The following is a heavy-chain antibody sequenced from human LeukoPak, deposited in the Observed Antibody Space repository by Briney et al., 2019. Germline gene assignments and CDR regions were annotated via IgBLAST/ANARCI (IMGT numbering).Heavy chain of an antibody. D-gene: IGHD3-22*01. CDR1: GGSISSYY. CDR2: IYYSGSN. J-gene: IGHJ3*02. V-gene: IGHV4-59*13. CDR3: ARDRSYYDSSGYYSDAFDI. Sequence: SETLSLTCTVSGGSISSYYWSWLRQPRGKGLEGFGHIYYSGSNNYNTSLKSRITISVDTSKKQFSLKLSSVTAADTAVYYCARDRSYYDSSGYYSDAFDIWGQGTMVTVSS.